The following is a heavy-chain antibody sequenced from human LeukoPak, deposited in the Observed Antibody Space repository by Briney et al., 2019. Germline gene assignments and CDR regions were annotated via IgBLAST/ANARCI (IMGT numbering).Heavy chain of an antibody. J-gene: IGHJ4*02. CDR2: ISSSSSTI. CDR1: GFTFSSYS. CDR3: ASSRGIVVVAFDY. V-gene: IGHV3-48*01. Sequence: GGSLRLSCAASGFTFSSYSMNWVRQAPGKGLEWVSYISSSSSTIYYADSVKGRFTISRDNAKNSLYLQMNSLRAEDTAVYYCASSRGIVVVAFDYWGQGTLVTVSS. D-gene: IGHD3-22*01.